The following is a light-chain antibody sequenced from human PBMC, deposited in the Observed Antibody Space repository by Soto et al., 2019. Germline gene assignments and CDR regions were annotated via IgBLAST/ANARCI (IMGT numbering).Light chain of an antibody. V-gene: IGKV3-11*01. CDR3: QQRSNWLS. Sequence: EIVLTQSPATLSLSPGERATLSCRASQSVSSYLAWYQQKPGQAPRLLIYDASNRATGIPARFSGSGSGTDFTLTLSSLEPEDSAVYSCQQRSNWLSFGGGTKVEIK. J-gene: IGKJ4*01. CDR1: QSVSSY. CDR2: DAS.